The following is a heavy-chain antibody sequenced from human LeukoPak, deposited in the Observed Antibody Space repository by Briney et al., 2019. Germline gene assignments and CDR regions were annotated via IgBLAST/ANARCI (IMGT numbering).Heavy chain of an antibody. CDR1: GYTFTSYG. CDR3: AREGAPPPSDYGGQLPPNFDY. Sequence: ASVKVSCKASGYTFTSYGISWVRQAPGQGLEWMGWINPNSGGTNYAQKFQGWVTMTRDTSISTAYMELSRLRSDDTAVYYCAREGAPPPSDYGGQLPPNFDYWGQGTLVTVSS. D-gene: IGHD4-23*01. J-gene: IGHJ4*02. CDR2: INPNSGGT. V-gene: IGHV1-2*04.